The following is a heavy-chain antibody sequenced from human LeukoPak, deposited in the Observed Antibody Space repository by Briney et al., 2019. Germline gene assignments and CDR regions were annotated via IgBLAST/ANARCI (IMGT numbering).Heavy chain of an antibody. Sequence: SETLSLTCTVSGGCINFYYWSWSRQPAGKALEWIGRIYSTGSTNYSPSLKSRVTMSVDKSKNQFSLNLSSVTAADTAVYYCARGIADPYSFDSWGQGTLVTVSS. CDR2: IYSTGST. CDR3: ARGIADPYSFDS. CDR1: GGCINFYY. D-gene: IGHD6-13*01. J-gene: IGHJ4*02. V-gene: IGHV4-4*07.